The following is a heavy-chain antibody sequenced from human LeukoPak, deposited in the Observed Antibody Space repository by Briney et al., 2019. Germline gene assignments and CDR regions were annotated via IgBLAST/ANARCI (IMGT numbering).Heavy chain of an antibody. J-gene: IGHJ4*02. CDR3: ARTRYYYNSRSYGAPYYFDY. CDR1: GGSISNYY. D-gene: IGHD3-10*01. Sequence: SETLSLTCTVSGGSISNYYWSWIRQPPGKGLEWIGYIYYSGSTKYNPSLKSRVTISVDTSKNQFSLKLSSVTAADTAVYYCARTRYYYNSRSYGAPYYFDYWGQGTLVTVSS. CDR2: IYYSGST. V-gene: IGHV4-59*08.